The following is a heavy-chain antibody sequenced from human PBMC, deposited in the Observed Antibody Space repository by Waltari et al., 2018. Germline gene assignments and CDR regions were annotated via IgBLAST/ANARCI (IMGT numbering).Heavy chain of an antibody. CDR3: ARGPSSWNFDY. D-gene: IGHD6-13*01. V-gene: IGHV4-34*01. CDR1: GGSFSGYY. CDR2: INHSGST. Sequence: QVQLQQWGAGLLKPSETLSLPCAVYGGSFSGYYWSWIRQPPGKGLEWTGEINHSGSTNDNPTLKSRVTISVDTSKNQFSLKLSSVTAADTAVYYCARGPSSWNFDYWGQGTLVTVSS. J-gene: IGHJ4*02.